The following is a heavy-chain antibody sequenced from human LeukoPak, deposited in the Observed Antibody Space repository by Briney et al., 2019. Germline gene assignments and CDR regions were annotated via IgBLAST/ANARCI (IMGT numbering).Heavy chain of an antibody. J-gene: IGHJ6*03. CDR1: GYTFTNYG. CDR3: ARDPSVVVPAAIVGEGYMDV. V-gene: IGHV1-2*02. CDR2: INPNSGGT. D-gene: IGHD2-2*02. Sequence: ASVKVSCKASGYTFTNYGFSWVRQAPGQGLEWMGWINPNSGGTNYAQKFQGRVTMTRDTSISTAYMELSRLRSDDTAVYYCARDPSVVVPAAIVGEGYMDVWGKGTTVTVSS.